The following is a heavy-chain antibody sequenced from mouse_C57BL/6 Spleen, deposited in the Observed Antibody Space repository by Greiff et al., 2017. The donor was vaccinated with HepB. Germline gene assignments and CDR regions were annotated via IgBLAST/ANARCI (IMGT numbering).Heavy chain of an antibody. V-gene: IGHV1-64*01. CDR3: AFYDYDVGWAMDY. CDR1: GYTFTSYW. J-gene: IGHJ4*01. Sequence: VQLQQPGAELVKPGASVKLSCKASGYTFTSYWMHWVKQRPGQGLEWIGMIHPNSGSTNYNEKFKSKATLTVDKSSSTAYMQLSSLTSEDSAVYYCAFYDYDVGWAMDYWGQGTSVTVSS. D-gene: IGHD2-4*01. CDR2: IHPNSGST.